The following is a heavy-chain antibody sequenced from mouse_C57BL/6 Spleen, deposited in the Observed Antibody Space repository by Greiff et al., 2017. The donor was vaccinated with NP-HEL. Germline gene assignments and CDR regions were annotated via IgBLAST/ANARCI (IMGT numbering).Heavy chain of an antibody. CDR2: IYPSDSET. J-gene: IGHJ4*01. CDR3: ARSDGYDDGYYARDY. D-gene: IGHD2-2*01. Sequence: QVQLQQPGAELVRPGSSVKLSCKASGYTFTSYWMDWVKQRPGQGLEWIGNIYPSDSETHYNQKFKDKATLTVDKSSSTAYRQLSSLTSEDSAVYYCARSDGYDDGYYARDYWGQGTSVTVSS. CDR1: GYTFTSYW. V-gene: IGHV1-61*01.